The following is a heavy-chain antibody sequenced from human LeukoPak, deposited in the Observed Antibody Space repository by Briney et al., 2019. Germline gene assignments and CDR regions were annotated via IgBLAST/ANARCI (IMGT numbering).Heavy chain of an antibody. CDR3: ARGFGFGVYYDFWSGYYYFDY. CDR2: INAGNGNT. D-gene: IGHD3-3*01. J-gene: IGHJ4*02. Sequence: HRASVKVSCKASGYTFTSYAMHWVRQAPGQRLEWMGWINAGNGNTKYSQKFQGRVTITRDTSASTAYMELSSLRSEDTAVYYCARGFGFGVYYDFWSGYYYFDYWGQGTLVTVSS. V-gene: IGHV1-3*01. CDR1: GYTFTSYA.